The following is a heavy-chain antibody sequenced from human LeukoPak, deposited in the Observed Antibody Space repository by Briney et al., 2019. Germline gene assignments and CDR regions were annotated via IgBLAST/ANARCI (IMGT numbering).Heavy chain of an antibody. CDR1: GGSISSGSYY. D-gene: IGHD4-17*01. CDR3: ARDRTKHTVTTHFDY. J-gene: IGHJ4*02. V-gene: IGHV4-61*02. Sequence: PSETLSLTCTVSGGSISSGSYYWSWIRQPAGKGLEWIGRIYTSGSTNYNPSLKSRVTISVDTSNNQLSLRLDSVTAADTAVYYCARDRTKHTVTTHFDYWGQGSLVVVSS. CDR2: IYTSGST.